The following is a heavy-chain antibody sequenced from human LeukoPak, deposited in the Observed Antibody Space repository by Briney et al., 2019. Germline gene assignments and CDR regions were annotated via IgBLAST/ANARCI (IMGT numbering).Heavy chain of an antibody. D-gene: IGHD2-2*02. J-gene: IGHJ6*02. CDR2: ISSSSSTI. CDR3: ARDRYNYYGMDV. Sequence: GGSLRLSCVASGFTFSSYNMNWVRQAPGKGLEWVSYISSSSSTIYYADSVKGRFTISRDNAKNSLYLQMNSLRDEDTAVYYCARDRYNYYGMDVWGQGTTVTVSS. CDR1: GFTFSSYN. V-gene: IGHV3-48*02.